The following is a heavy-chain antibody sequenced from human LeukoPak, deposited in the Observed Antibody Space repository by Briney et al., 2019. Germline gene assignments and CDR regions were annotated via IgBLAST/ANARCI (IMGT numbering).Heavy chain of an antibody. CDR3: ARERAYYGSGTSYGMDV. CDR1: GFTFSSYA. J-gene: IGHJ6*04. D-gene: IGHD3-10*01. V-gene: IGHV3-53*01. CDR2: IYSGGST. Sequence: GGSLRLSCAASGFTFSSYAMSWVRQAPGKGLEWVSVIYSGGSTYYADSVKGRFTISRDNSKNTLYLQMNSLRAEDTAVYYCARERAYYGSGTSYGMDVWGKGTTVTVSS.